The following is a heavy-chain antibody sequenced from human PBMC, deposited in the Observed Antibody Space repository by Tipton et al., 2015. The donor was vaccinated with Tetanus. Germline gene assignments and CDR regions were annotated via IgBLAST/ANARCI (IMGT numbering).Heavy chain of an antibody. CDR1: GFTFSSYA. CDR3: ASIGVVGGYFYWSEFYPYFDY. V-gene: IGHV3-23*01. D-gene: IGHD3-9*01. CDR2: ISGSGGST. J-gene: IGHJ4*02. Sequence: SLRLSCAASGFTFSSYAMSWVRQAPGKGLEWVSAISGSGGSTYYADSVKGRFTISRDNSKNTLYLQMNSLRAEDTSVYYCASIGVVGGYFYWSEFYPYFDYWVPGTLVSVSS.